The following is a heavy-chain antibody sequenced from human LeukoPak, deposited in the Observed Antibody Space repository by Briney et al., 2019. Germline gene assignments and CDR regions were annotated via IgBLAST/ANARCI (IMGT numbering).Heavy chain of an antibody. D-gene: IGHD3-22*01. J-gene: IGHJ1*01. CDR2: IIPILGIA. CDR3: ARGIDSSGYLEYFQH. CDR1: GGTFSSYT. V-gene: IGHV1-69*02. Sequence: ASVKVSCKASGGTFSSYTISWVRQAPGQGLEWMGRIIPILGIANYAQKFQGRVTITADKSTSTAYMELSSLRSEDPAVYYCARGIDSSGYLEYFQHWGQGTLVTVSS.